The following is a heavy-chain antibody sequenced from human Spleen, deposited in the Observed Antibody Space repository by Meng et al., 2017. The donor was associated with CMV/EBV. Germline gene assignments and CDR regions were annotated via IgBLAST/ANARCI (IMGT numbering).Heavy chain of an antibody. CDR3: AKLRKGDSSGYYYADAFDI. CDR1: GFTFSNYA. V-gene: IGHV3-23*01. J-gene: IGHJ3*02. Sequence: GESLKISCAASGFTFSNYAMAWVRQAPGKGLEWVSPITATSGSTYYTDSVKGRFTVSRDNSKNTLYLQMNSLRAEDTAVYYCAKLRKGDSSGYYYADAFDIWGQGTMVTVSS. D-gene: IGHD3-22*01. CDR2: ITATSGST.